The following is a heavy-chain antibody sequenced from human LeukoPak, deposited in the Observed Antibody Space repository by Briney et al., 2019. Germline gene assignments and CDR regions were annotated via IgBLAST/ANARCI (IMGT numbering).Heavy chain of an antibody. CDR3: ARDISRLTIFGGTYDY. Sequence: SETLSLTCAVYGGSFSGYYWSWIRQPPGKGLEWIGEINHSGSTNYNPSLKSRVTISVDTSKNQFSLKLSSVTAADTAVYYCARDISRLTIFGGTYDYWGQGTLVTVSS. V-gene: IGHV4-34*01. CDR2: INHSGST. J-gene: IGHJ4*02. CDR1: GGSFSGYY. D-gene: IGHD3-3*01.